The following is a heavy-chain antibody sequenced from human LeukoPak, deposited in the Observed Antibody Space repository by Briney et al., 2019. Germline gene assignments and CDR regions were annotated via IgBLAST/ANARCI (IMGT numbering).Heavy chain of an antibody. CDR3: ARDMAAAGSSWFDP. V-gene: IGHV3-7*01. CDR1: GFTFSSYW. D-gene: IGHD6-13*01. Sequence: GGSLRLSCAASGFTFSSYWMNWVRQAPGKGVEWVANIKQDGSEKYYVDSVKGRFTISRDNAKNSLYLQMNSLRAEDTAVYYCARDMAAAGSSWFDPWGQGTLVTVSS. J-gene: IGHJ5*02. CDR2: IKQDGSEK.